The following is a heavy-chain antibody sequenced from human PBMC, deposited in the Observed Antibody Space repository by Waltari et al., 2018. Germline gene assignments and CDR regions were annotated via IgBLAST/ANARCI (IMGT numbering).Heavy chain of an antibody. D-gene: IGHD3-22*01. J-gene: IGHJ6*02. V-gene: IGHV7-4-1*02. Sequence: MNWVRQAPGQGLEWMGWINTNTGNPTYAQGFTGRFVFSLDTSVSTAYLQISSLKAEDTAVYYCARSGYYYDSSGYPAYYYYYGMDVWGQGTTVTVSS. CDR3: ARSGYYYDSSGYPAYYYYYGMDV. CDR2: INTNTGNP.